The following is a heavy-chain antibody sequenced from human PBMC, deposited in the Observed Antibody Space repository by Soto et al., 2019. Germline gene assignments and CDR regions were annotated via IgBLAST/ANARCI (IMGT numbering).Heavy chain of an antibody. CDR2: IYYSGST. CDR3: TKKDITTVLASECFNP. V-gene: IGHV4-39*01. Sequence: QLQLQESGPGLVKPSETLSLTCTVSGGSISSSSYYWGWIRQPPGKGREWIGSIYYSGSTYYNPSLPTRVTFDVDTSKTKFSLKLNSVSGAGTAVNYCTKKDITTVLASECFNPWSQ. CDR1: GGSISSSSYY. J-gene: IGHJ5*02. D-gene: IGHD3-10*01.